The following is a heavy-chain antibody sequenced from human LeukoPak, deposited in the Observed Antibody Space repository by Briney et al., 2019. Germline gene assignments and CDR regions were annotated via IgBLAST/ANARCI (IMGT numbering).Heavy chain of an antibody. Sequence: GGSLRLSCAASGFTVSSNYMNWVRQATGKGVEWVSVLYSGGSTYYADSVKGRFTISRDNSKNTLYLQMNSLRAEDTAVYYCARWDVAASFDYWGQGTLVTVSS. CDR1: GFTVSSNY. CDR2: LYSGGST. J-gene: IGHJ4*02. CDR3: ARWDVAASFDY. D-gene: IGHD6-13*01. V-gene: IGHV3-66*01.